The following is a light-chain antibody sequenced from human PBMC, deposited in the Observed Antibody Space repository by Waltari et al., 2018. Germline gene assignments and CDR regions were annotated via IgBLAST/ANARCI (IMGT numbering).Light chain of an antibody. J-gene: IGKJ2*01. CDR2: GAS. CDR1: QSVSRSS. Sequence: EIVLTQSPGTLSLSPGERATLSCRASQSVSRSSSAWYQQKPHQAPRLLIYGASNRANGIPARFSGSASGTDFTLTISRLEPEDFAVYYCQHYGSSPYTFGQGTKLEIK. V-gene: IGKV3-20*01. CDR3: QHYGSSPYT.